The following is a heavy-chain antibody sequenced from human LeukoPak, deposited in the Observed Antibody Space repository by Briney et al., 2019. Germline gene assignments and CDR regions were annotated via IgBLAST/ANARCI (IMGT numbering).Heavy chain of an antibody. CDR3: ARDRGYSYGQDY. CDR2: INHSGST. Sequence: SETLSLTCAVYGGSFSGYYWSWIRQSPGKGLEWIGEINHSGSTNYNPSLKSRVTISVDTSKNQFSLKLSSVTAADTAVYYCARDRGYSYGQDYWGQGTLVTVSS. V-gene: IGHV4-34*01. J-gene: IGHJ4*02. D-gene: IGHD5-18*01. CDR1: GGSFSGYY.